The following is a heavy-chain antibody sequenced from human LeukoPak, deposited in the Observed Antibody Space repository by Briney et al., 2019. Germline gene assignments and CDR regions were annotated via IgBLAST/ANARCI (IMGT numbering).Heavy chain of an antibody. CDR1: GYTFTSYG. CDR3: ARGQEGIAAAGDTSYYFDY. Sequence: ASVKVSCKASGYTFTSYGISWVRQAPGQGLEWMGWISAYNGNTNYAQTLQGRVTMTTDTSTSTAYMELRSLRSDDTAVYYCARGQEGIAAAGDTSYYFDYWGQGTLVTVSS. V-gene: IGHV1-18*01. J-gene: IGHJ4*02. CDR2: ISAYNGNT. D-gene: IGHD6-13*01.